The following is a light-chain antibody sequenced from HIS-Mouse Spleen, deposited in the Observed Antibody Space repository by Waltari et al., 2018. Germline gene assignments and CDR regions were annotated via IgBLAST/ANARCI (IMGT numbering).Light chain of an antibody. V-gene: IGLV3-27*01. CDR1: VLATKS. CDR2: KDS. J-gene: IGLJ3*02. Sequence: SYELTQPSAVSVSPGQTARITCSGDVLATKSARWFQQKPGQAPVLVIYKDSERPPGIPERFSGSSSGTTVTLTISGAQVEDEADYYCYSAADNNLGVFGGGTKLTVL. CDR3: YSAADNNLGV.